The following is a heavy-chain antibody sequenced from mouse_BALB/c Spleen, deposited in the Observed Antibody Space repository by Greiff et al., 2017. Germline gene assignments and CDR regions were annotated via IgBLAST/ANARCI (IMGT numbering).Heavy chain of an antibody. CDR1: GFTFSSYY. V-gene: IGHV5-6-2*01. CDR2: INSNGGST. J-gene: IGHJ2*01. CDR3: ARGDGSSYYFDY. D-gene: IGHD1-1*01. Sequence: DVKLVESGGGLVKLGGSLKLSCAASGFTFSSYYMSWVRQTPEKRLELVAAINSNGGSTYYPDTVKGRFTISRDNAKNTLYLQMSSLKSEDTALYYCARGDGSSYYFDYWGQGTTLTVSS.